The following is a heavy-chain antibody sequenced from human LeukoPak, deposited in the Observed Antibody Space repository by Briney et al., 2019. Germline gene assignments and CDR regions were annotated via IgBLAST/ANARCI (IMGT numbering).Heavy chain of an antibody. CDR3: ARRPTRGYCSSTSCPGGAFDI. CDR1: GGSISSSSYY. V-gene: IGHV4-39*01. J-gene: IGHJ3*02. Sequence: SETLSLTCTVSGGSISSSSYYWGWIRQPPGKGLEWIGSIYYSGSTYYNPSLKSRVTISVDTSKNQFSLKLSSVTAADTAVYYCARRPTRGYCSSTSCPGGAFDIWGQGTMVTVSS. D-gene: IGHD2-2*01. CDR2: IYYSGST.